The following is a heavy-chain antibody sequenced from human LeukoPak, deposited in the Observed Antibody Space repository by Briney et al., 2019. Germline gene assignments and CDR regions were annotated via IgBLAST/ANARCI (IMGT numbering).Heavy chain of an antibody. CDR3: ASPRSGYSYGY. D-gene: IGHD5-18*01. CDR1: GGTFSSYA. CDR2: IIPIFGTA. Sequence: GASVKVSCKASGGTFSSYAISWVRQAPGQGLEWMGGIIPIFGTANYAQKFQGRVTITADESTSTAYMELSSLRSEDTAVYYCASPRSGYSYGYWGQGTLVTVSS. V-gene: IGHV1-69*13. J-gene: IGHJ4*02.